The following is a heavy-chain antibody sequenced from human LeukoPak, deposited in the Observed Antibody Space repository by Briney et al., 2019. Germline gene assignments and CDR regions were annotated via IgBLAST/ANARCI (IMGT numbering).Heavy chain of an antibody. V-gene: IGHV3-48*03. Sequence: GGSLRLSCAASGFTFSGYEMNWVRQAPGKGLEWVSYIGRSAITIYYADSVKGRFTISRDNAKNSLYLQMNSLRAEDTAVYYCARDSRIVATIDYWGQGTLVTVSS. CDR3: ARDSRIVATIDY. CDR1: GFTFSGYE. J-gene: IGHJ4*02. D-gene: IGHD5-12*01. CDR2: IGRSAITI.